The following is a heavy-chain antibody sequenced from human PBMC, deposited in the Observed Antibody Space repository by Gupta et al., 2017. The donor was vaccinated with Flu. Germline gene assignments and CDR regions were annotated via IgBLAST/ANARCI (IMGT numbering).Heavy chain of an antibody. CDR3: SRGETGPSPPGRNDC. V-gene: IGHV3-72*01. J-gene: IGHJ4*02. CDR1: GFPFSEHY. Sequence: RLVESGGGLVQPGGSLRITCVVSGFPFSEHYLEWIRQDPGQGLEVVGRIRNKANSYTSEYAASVKDRFTITRDDSKSSLYRQMNSLKNEDTAVYYCSRGETGPSPPGRNDCWGQGTLVTVSS. D-gene: IGHD1-14*01. CDR2: IRNKANSYTS.